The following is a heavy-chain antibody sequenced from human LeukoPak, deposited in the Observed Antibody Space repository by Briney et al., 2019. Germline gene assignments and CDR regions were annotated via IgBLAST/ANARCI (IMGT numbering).Heavy chain of an antibody. V-gene: IGHV3-23*01. CDR1: GFTFSRYG. CDR3: AKDISDGSRGYQFHGY. J-gene: IGHJ4*02. D-gene: IGHD3-10*01. CDR2: ISGSGANP. Sequence: GGSLRLSCAASGFTFSRYGLHWVRQAPGKGLEWVSAISGSGANPDHADSVKGRFTTSRDNTKNTLYLQMTSLRVEDTAIYYCAKDISDGSRGYQFHGYWGLGTQVTVSS.